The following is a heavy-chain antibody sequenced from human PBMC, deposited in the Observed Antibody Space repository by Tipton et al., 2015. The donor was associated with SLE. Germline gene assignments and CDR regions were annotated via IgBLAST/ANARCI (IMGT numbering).Heavy chain of an antibody. CDR2: IIPIFGAA. D-gene: IGHD5-12*01. CDR1: GGTFSSFA. CDR3: ARGLRGVATIRDYQYGMDV. V-gene: IGHV1-69*06. J-gene: IGHJ6*02. Sequence: QLVQSGAEVKKPGSSVKVSCKSSGGTFSSFAISWVRQAPGQGLEWMGGIIPIFGAANHAQKLQGRVTITADRSTSTAYMELSSLRSEDTAVYYCARGLRGVATIRDYQYGMDVWGQGTTVSVSS.